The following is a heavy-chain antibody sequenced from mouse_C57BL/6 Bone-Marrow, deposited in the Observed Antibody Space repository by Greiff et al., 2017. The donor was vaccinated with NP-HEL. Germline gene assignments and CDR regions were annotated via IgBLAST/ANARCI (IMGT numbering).Heavy chain of an antibody. V-gene: IGHV1-66*01. J-gene: IGHJ2*01. CDR2: IYPGSGNT. D-gene: IGHD1-2*01. CDR1: GYSFTSYY. CDR3: ARRLFTTAVDY. Sequence: VQLQQSGPELVKPGASVKISCKASGYSFTSYYIHWVKQRPGQGLEWIGWIYPGSGNTKYNEKFKGKATLTADTSSSTAYMQLSSLTSEDSVVYYCARRLFTTAVDYWGQGTTLTVSS.